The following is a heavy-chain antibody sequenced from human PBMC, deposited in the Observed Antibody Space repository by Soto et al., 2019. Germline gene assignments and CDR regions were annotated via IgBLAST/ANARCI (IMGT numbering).Heavy chain of an antibody. V-gene: IGHV3-7*03. Sequence: GCLRLTCPASGFTFSSFWMSWVRQAPGKGLEWVANIKTDGSETHYVDSVKGRFTISRDNPKTSLFLQMNRLRVEDTAVYFCTSDRYPRFYHGSGSYPYYWGQGTQVTVSS. D-gene: IGHD3-10*01. J-gene: IGHJ4*02. CDR1: GFTFSSFW. CDR2: IKTDGSET. CDR3: TSDRYPRFYHGSGSYPYY.